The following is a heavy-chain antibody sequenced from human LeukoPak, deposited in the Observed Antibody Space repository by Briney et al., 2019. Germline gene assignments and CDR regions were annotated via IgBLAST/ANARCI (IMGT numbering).Heavy chain of an antibody. V-gene: IGHV1-2*02. CDR1: GYTFTGYY. CDR3: ARDGVWFGVGDY. CDR2: INPNSGGT. D-gene: IGHD3-10*01. Sequence: ASVKVSCKASGYTFTGYYMHWVRQAPGQGLGWMGWINPNSGGTNYAQKLQGRVTMTTDTSTSTAYMELRSLRSDDTAVYYCARDGVWFGVGDYWGQGTLVTVSS. J-gene: IGHJ4*02.